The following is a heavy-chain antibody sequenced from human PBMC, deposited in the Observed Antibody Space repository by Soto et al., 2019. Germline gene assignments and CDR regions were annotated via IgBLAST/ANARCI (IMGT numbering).Heavy chain of an antibody. CDR2: ISAVNGDT. V-gene: IGHV1-18*01. D-gene: IGHD3-10*01. J-gene: IGHJ3*01. Sequence: QAQLVQSATEVKRPGASVKVSCKASGFSIKNYGITWVRLAPGQGLEWMGWISAVNGDTIFAQKFQGRVSMTTDTATGTAYMELRGLKSGDTALYYCARDGGSGVLNAFDVWGHGTMVAVS. CDR1: GFSIKNYG. CDR3: ARDGGSGVLNAFDV.